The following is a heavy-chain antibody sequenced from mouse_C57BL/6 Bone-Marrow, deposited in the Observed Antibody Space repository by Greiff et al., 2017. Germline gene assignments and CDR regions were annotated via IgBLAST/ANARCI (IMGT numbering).Heavy chain of an antibody. CDR3: ARGSSYGCYAMDY. J-gene: IGHJ4*01. V-gene: IGHV14-3*01. Sequence: VQLKESVAELVRPGASVKLSCTASGFNIKNSYMHWVKQRPEQGLEWIGRIDPANGNTKYAPKFQGKATITANNSSNTSYLQLSSLTSEDTAIYYCARGSSYGCYAMDYWGQGTSVTVSS. D-gene: IGHD1-1*01. CDR2: IDPANGNT. CDR1: GFNIKNSY.